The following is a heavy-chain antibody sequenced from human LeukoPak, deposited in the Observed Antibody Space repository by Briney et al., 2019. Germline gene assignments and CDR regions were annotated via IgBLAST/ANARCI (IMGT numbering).Heavy chain of an antibody. J-gene: IGHJ4*02. CDR3: ARTGVKAHFDY. CDR2: IHSDGSDT. Sequence: GGSLRLSCAASGFTFSNYWMHWVGQAPGKGLVWVSRIHSDGSDTTYADSVKGRFTISRDNAKNTLYLQMNSLRAEDTAVYYCARTGVKAHFDYWGQGTLVTVSS. V-gene: IGHV3-74*03. CDR1: GFTFSNYW. D-gene: IGHD3-10*01.